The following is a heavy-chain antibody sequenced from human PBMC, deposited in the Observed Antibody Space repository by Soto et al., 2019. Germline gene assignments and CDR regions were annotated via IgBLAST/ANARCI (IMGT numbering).Heavy chain of an antibody. Sequence: GGSLRLSCAASGFTFSSYSMNWVRQAPGKGLEWVSYTSSSSSTIYYADSVKGRFTISRDNAKNSLYLQMNSLRAEDTAVYYCARTAVAGRPNAFDIWGQGTMVTVSS. J-gene: IGHJ3*02. D-gene: IGHD6-19*01. V-gene: IGHV3-48*01. CDR2: TSSSSSTI. CDR1: GFTFSSYS. CDR3: ARTAVAGRPNAFDI.